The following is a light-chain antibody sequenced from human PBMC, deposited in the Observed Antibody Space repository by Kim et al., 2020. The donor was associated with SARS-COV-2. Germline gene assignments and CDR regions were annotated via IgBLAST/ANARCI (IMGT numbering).Light chain of an antibody. CDR1: TSDPIYYDY. Sequence: QSALTKPASESGSPGQSITISCTGTTSDPIYYDYISWYKQRPVKAPTLIIYDVALRPSGVSNRLSGSKSGNTASLTISDLQADDEADYYSSAYVGDNSRGFGGGTQLTVL. CDR3: SAYVGDNSRG. V-gene: IGLV2-14*03. J-gene: IGLJ2*01. CDR2: DVA.